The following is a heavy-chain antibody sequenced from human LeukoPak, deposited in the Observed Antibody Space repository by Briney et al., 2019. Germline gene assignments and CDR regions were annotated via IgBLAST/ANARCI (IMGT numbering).Heavy chain of an antibody. CDR1: GFTFSSYA. D-gene: IGHD2-2*01. V-gene: IGHV3-23*01. CDR3: AKVYIVVIPAAPDY. Sequence: GGSLRLSCAASGFTFSSYAMSWVRQAPGKGLEWVSTISGSGGTTYYADSVKGRFTISRDNSKNTLYLQMNSLRAEDTAVYYCAKVYIVVIPAAPDYWGQGTLVTVSS. J-gene: IGHJ4*02. CDR2: ISGSGGTT.